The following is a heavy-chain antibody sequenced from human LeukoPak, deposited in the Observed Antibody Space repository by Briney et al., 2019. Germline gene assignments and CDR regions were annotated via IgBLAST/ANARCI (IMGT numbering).Heavy chain of an antibody. CDR1: GGSVSSSSYY. Sequence: SETLSLTCTVSGGSVSSSSYYWGWIRQPPGKGLEWIGSIYYSGSTYYNPSLKSRVTISVDTSKNQFSLKLSSVTAADTAVYYCARVGPTVVPYYYYYYYMDVWGKGTTVTVSS. CDR3: ARVGPTVVPYYYYYYYMDV. J-gene: IGHJ6*03. D-gene: IGHD4-23*01. V-gene: IGHV4-39*07. CDR2: IYYSGST.